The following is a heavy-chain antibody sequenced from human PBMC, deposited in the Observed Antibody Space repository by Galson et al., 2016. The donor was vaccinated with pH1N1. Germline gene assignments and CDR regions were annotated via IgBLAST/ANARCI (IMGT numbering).Heavy chain of an antibody. D-gene: IGHD3-22*01. V-gene: IGHV5-51*01. J-gene: IGHJ4*02. CDR1: GYTFTDYW. CDR3: AREDPSGFYPH. Sequence: SGAEVKKSGESLKISCEASGYTFTDYWIGWVRQTPGTGLEWIGIIYPRDSDTRYRPSFQGHVNVSADDSISSAYLQWSSLKASDSGIYYCAREDPSGFYPHWGQGTLVTVSS. CDR2: IYPRDSDT.